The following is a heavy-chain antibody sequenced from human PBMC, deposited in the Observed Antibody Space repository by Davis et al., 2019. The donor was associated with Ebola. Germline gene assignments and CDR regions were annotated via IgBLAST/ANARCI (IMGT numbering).Heavy chain of an antibody. CDR2: LIPIFGTP. J-gene: IGHJ4*02. Sequence: AASVKVSCKAAGGTLRTHGISWVRQAPGQGLEWMGGLIPIFGTPNYAQKFQGRVTIIADESTSTAYVELSSLKSEDTAIYYCAGHGRRLVGYFDSWGQGTLVTVSS. CDR1: GGTLRTHG. CDR3: AGHGRRLVGYFDS. V-gene: IGHV1-69*13. D-gene: IGHD2-2*01.